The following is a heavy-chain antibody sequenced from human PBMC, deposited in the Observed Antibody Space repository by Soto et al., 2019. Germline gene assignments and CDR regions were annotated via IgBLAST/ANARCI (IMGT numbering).Heavy chain of an antibody. CDR2: IYPAASDA. J-gene: IGHJ6*02. V-gene: IGHV5-51*01. D-gene: IGHD3-22*01. Sequence: GESLKISCKGSGYSFSNYWIAWLRQMPGKGLEWMGIIYPAASDARYSPSFQGQVTISVDNSISTAYLQWSSLKASDTAMYYCATPETNYHDSSGYGGYYGMDVWGQGTTVTVAS. CDR1: GYSFSNYW. CDR3: ATPETNYHDSSGYGGYYGMDV.